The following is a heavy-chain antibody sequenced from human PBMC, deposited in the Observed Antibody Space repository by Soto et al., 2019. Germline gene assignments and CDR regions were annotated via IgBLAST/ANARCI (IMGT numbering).Heavy chain of an antibody. J-gene: IGHJ4*02. Sequence: SETLSLTCSVSGDSINSDNYYWGWIRQPPGKGLEWIGSIYYRGNTYYNPSPKTRVTISLDKSKSQFSLKLNSVTAADSAVYFCARLEGRATISYYFDYWGQGTLVTVSS. CDR2: IYYRGNT. D-gene: IGHD3-3*01. CDR1: GDSINSDNYY. V-gene: IGHV4-39*01. CDR3: ARLEGRATISYYFDY.